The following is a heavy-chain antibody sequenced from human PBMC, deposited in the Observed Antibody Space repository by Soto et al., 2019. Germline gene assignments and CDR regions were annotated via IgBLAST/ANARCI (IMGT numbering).Heavy chain of an antibody. J-gene: IGHJ6*02. Sequence: ASVKVSCKASGGTFSSYAISWVRQAPGQGLEWMGWINPNSGGTNYAQKFQGWVTMTRDTSTSTAYMELSSLRSEDTAVYYCARGYGMDVWGQGTTVTVSS. V-gene: IGHV1-2*04. CDR3: ARGYGMDV. CDR1: GGTFSSYA. CDR2: INPNSGGT.